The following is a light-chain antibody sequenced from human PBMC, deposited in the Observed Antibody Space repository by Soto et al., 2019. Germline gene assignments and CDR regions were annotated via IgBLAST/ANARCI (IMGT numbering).Light chain of an antibody. J-gene: IGLJ1*01. CDR2: EVS. V-gene: IGLV2-14*01. Sequence: QSALAQPASVSGSPGQSSTISCTGTSSDVGAYNYVSWYQQHPGKAPKLMIYEVSNRPSGVSNRFSGSKSGNTASLTISGLQAEDEDDYHCSSSASTNARVFGTGTKVTVL. CDR3: SSSASTNARV. CDR1: SSDVGAYNY.